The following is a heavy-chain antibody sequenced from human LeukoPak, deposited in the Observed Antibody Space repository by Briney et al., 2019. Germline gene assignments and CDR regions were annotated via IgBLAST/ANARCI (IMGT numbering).Heavy chain of an antibody. Sequence: GGSLRLSCAASGFTFSSYAMHWVRQAPGKGLEWVAVISYDGSNKYYADSVKGRFTISRDNSKNTLYPQMNSLRAEDTAVYYCARLYSSSDYWGQGTLVTVSS. CDR2: ISYDGSNK. CDR1: GFTFSSYA. CDR3: ARLYSSSDY. V-gene: IGHV3-30-3*01. D-gene: IGHD6-6*01. J-gene: IGHJ4*02.